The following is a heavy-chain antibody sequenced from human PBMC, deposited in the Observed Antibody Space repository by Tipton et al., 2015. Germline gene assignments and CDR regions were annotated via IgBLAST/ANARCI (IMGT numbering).Heavy chain of an antibody. V-gene: IGHV4-39*07. CDR2: INHSGST. CDR1: GGSISSSSYY. CDR3: ASLRRLAYYYYDMDV. D-gene: IGHD1-1*01. J-gene: IGHJ6*02. Sequence: GLVKPSETLSLTCTVSGGSISSSSYYWGWIRQPPGKGLEWIGEINHSGSTNYNPSLKSRVTISVDTSENQFSLKLSSVTAADTAVYYCASLRRLAYYYYDMDVWGQGTTVTVSS.